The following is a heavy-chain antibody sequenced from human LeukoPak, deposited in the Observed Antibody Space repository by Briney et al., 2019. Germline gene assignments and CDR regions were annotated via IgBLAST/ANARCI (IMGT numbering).Heavy chain of an antibody. CDR2: IKSKTDGGTT. CDR1: GFAFSGYS. CDR3: THTGSSA. D-gene: IGHD1-26*01. J-gene: IGHJ5*02. V-gene: IGHV3-15*01. Sequence: GGSLRLFCAVSGFAFSGYSMSWVRQAPGKGLEWVGRIKSKTDGGTTDYAAPVKGRFTISRDDSKNTLYLQMNSLKTEDTAVYYCTHTGSSAWGQGTLVTVSS.